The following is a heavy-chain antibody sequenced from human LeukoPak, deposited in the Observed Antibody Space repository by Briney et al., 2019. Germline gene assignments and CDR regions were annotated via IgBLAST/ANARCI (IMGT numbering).Heavy chain of an antibody. CDR2: MNRKSGNT. CDR1: GYTYTSYD. D-gene: IGHD3-10*01. V-gene: IGHV1-8*01. CDR3: ARGQVRGSWGFDY. Sequence: ASVRVSCQASGYTYTSYDINWVRQATGQGLEWMGWMNRKSGNTGYVKKFQGRFTMTRDTSIRTAYMELSSLRSDDTAVYYCARGQVRGSWGFDYWGQGARVTVSS. J-gene: IGHJ4*02.